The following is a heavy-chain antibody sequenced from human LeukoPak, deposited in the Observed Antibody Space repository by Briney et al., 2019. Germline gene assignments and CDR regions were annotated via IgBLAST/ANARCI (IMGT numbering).Heavy chain of an antibody. Sequence: GGSLRLSCAASGFTFSSYGMHWVRQAPGKGLEWVAFIRYDGSNKYYADSVKGRFTISRDNSKNTLYLQMNSLRAEDTAVYYCAKDLSYYDSSVYSPFDYWGQGTLVTVSS. J-gene: IGHJ4*02. CDR1: GFTFSSYG. CDR3: AKDLSYYDSSVYSPFDY. D-gene: IGHD3-22*01. V-gene: IGHV3-30*02. CDR2: IRYDGSNK.